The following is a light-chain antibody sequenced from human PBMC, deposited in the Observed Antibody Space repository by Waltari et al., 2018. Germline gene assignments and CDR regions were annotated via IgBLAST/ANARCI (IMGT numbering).Light chain of an antibody. CDR2: DAS. V-gene: IGKV3-11*01. CDR3: QQRSNWQGFT. Sequence: EIVLTQSPATLSLSPGERATLSCRASQSVSSYLAWYQQKPGQAPRLLIYDASNRATGIPARFSGSGSGTDFTLTISSLEPGDFAVYYCQQRSNWQGFTFGPGTKVDIK. J-gene: IGKJ3*01. CDR1: QSVSSY.